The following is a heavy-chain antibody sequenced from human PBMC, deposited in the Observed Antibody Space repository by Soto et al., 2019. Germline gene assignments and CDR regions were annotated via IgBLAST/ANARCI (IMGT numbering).Heavy chain of an antibody. D-gene: IGHD4-17*01. Sequence: ASVKVSCKASGYTFTSYAMHWVRQAPGQRLEWMGWINAGNGNTKYSQKFQGRVTITRDTSASTAYMELSSLRSEDTAVYYCAAGNLTVTLYYYYYMDVWGKGTTVTVSS. J-gene: IGHJ6*03. CDR3: AAGNLTVTLYYYYYMDV. V-gene: IGHV1-3*01. CDR1: GYTFTSYA. CDR2: INAGNGNT.